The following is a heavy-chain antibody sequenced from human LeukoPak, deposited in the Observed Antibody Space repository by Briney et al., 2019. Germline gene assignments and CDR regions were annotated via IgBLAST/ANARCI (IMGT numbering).Heavy chain of an antibody. CDR1: GFTFSSYE. CDR2: INHSGST. V-gene: IGHV4-34*01. J-gene: IGHJ5*02. Sequence: LRLSCAASGFTFSSYEMNWIRQPPGKGLEWIGEINHSGSTNYNPSLKSRVTISVDTSKNQFSLKLSSVTAADTAVYYCARGFSGSSGLTRSWFDPWGQGTLVTVSS. CDR3: ARGFSGSSGLTRSWFDP. D-gene: IGHD6-19*01.